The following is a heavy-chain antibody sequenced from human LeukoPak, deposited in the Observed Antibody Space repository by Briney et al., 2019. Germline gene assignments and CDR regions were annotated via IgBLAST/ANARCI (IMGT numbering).Heavy chain of an antibody. Sequence: GGSLRLSCAASGFTFSRHWMTWVRQAPGKGLEWVANIKHDGSEKNYVDSVKGRFTNSRDNAKNSLYLQMNSLRAEDTAVYYCATPLDYYDRSDSHQGGDWGQGTLVTVSS. V-gene: IGHV3-7*03. CDR3: ATPLDYYDRSDSHQGGD. J-gene: IGHJ4*02. CDR2: IKHDGSEK. D-gene: IGHD3-22*01. CDR1: GFTFSRHW.